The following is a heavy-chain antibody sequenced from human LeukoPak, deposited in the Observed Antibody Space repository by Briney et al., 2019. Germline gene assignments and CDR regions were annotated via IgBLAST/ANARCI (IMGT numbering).Heavy chain of an antibody. Sequence: ASVKVSCKTSGYTFIRYYIRWVRQAPGQGLEWMGWINPNSGGTNYAQKFKGWVTLTRDTSINTTYMELSRLASDVTAVYFCARGTPGSYLGYWGQGTLVTVSP. CDR2: INPNSGGT. D-gene: IGHD3-16*02. J-gene: IGHJ4*02. V-gene: IGHV1-2*04. CDR3: ARGTPGSYLGY. CDR1: GYTFIRYY.